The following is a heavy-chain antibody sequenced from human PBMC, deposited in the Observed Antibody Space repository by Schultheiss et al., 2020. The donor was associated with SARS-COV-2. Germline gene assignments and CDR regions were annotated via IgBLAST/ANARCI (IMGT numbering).Heavy chain of an antibody. J-gene: IGHJ4*02. D-gene: IGHD1-26*01. V-gene: IGHV4-38-2*01. CDR2: IYHSGST. Sequence: GSLRLSCAASGFTFSSYSMNWVRQAPGKGLEWIGSIYHSGSTYYNPSLKSRVTISVDTSKNQFSLKLSSVTAADTAVYYCAKAGPRYSGTTTPDWGQGTLVTVSS. CDR1: GFTFSSYS. CDR3: AKAGPRYSGTTTPD.